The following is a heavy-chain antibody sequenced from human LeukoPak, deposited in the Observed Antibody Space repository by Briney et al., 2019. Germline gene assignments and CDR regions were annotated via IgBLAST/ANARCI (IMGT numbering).Heavy chain of an antibody. Sequence: SGGSLSLSCAASGFTFSSYSMNWVRQAPGKGLEWVSSISSSSSYIYYADSVKGRFPISRDNAKNSLYLQMNSLRAEDTAVYYCARDLPGDYWGQGTLVTVSS. CDR3: ARDLPGDY. V-gene: IGHV3-21*01. J-gene: IGHJ4*02. CDR2: ISSSSSYI. CDR1: GFTFSSYS.